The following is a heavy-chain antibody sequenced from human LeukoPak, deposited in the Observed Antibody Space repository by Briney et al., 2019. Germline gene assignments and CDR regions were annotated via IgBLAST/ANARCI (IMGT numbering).Heavy chain of an antibody. CDR3: ARRITMVRGVSYWFDP. CDR2: IYPGDSDT. D-gene: IGHD3-10*01. V-gene: IGHV5-51*01. J-gene: IGHJ5*02. CDR1: GYSFTSYW. Sequence: GESLKISCKGSGYSFTSYWIGWVRQMPGKGLEWMGIIYPGDSDTRYSPSFQGQVTISADKSISTAYLQWSSLKASDTAMYYRARRITMVRGVSYWFDPWGQGTLVTVSS.